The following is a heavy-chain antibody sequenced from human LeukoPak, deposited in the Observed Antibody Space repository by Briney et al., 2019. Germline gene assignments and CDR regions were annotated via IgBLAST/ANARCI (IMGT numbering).Heavy chain of an antibody. CDR1: DASVTTYS. V-gene: IGHV4-4*07. D-gene: IGHD3-10*01. J-gene: IGHJ4*01. CDR3: ARDHYGSGSYKAYFDY. CDR2: VYSSGAT. Sequence: SETLSLTCTVSDASVTTYSWSWLRQPAGKGLEWIGRVYSSGATKYNPSLTSRVTISADTSKNQFSLKLPSVTAADTAVYYCARDHYGSGSYKAYFDYWGHGIQVTVSS.